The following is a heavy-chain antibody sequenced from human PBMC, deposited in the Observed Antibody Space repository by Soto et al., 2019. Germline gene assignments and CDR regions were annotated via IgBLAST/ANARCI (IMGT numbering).Heavy chain of an antibody. D-gene: IGHD3-9*01. V-gene: IGHV3-23*01. CDR3: AKVSTGTTGTLTGYYFYYYYYGMDV. Sequence: GGSLRLSCAASGFTFSSYAMSWVRQAPGKGLEWVSAISGSGGSTYYADSVKGRFTISRDNSKNTLYLQMNSLRAEDTAVYYCAKVSTGTTGTLTGYYFYYYYYGMDVWGQGTTVTVSS. CDR1: GFTFSSYA. CDR2: ISGSGGST. J-gene: IGHJ6*02.